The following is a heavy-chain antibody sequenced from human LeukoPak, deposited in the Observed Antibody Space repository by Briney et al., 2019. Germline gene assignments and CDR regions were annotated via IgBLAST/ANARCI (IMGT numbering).Heavy chain of an antibody. CDR1: GFTFSSYA. D-gene: IGHD2-15*01. CDR3: AKEGYCSGGSCYGELDY. Sequence: GGSLRLSCAASGFTFSSYAMSWVRQAPGKGPEWVSAISGSGGSTYYADSVKGRFTISRDNSKNTLYLQMNSLRAEDTAVYYCAKEGYCSGGSCYGELDYWGQGTLVTVSS. CDR2: ISGSGGST. V-gene: IGHV3-23*01. J-gene: IGHJ4*02.